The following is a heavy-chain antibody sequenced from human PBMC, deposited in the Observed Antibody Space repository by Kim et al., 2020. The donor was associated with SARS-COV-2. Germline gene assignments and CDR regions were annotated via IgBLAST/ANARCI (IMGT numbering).Heavy chain of an antibody. CDR1: GFTFSSDS. D-gene: IGHD2-2*01. Sequence: GGSLRLSCAASGFTFSSDSMNWVRQAPGKGLEWVASISSRTSCVYYADSVPVRCTFSIYNAKNSLYLQMNRLRDENTDVDDCACDKVVSAAETDDY. V-gene: IGHV3-21*04. CDR2: ISSRTSCV. J-gene: IGHJ4*01. CDR3: ACDKVVSAAETDDY.